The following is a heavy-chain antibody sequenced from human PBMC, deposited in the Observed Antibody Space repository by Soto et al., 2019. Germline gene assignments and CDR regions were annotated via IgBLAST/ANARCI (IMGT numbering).Heavy chain of an antibody. V-gene: IGHV1-2*02. CDR3: ARNSGYDYVFDY. J-gene: IGHJ4*02. D-gene: IGHD5-12*01. Sequence: ASVKVSCKASGYTFTGYYIHWVRQAPGQGLEWMGWINPNNGDTNYAQKFQGRVSMTRDTSTSTAYMELSSLRFDDTAVYYCARNSGYDYVFDYWGQGTLVTVYS. CDR1: GYTFTGYY. CDR2: INPNNGDT.